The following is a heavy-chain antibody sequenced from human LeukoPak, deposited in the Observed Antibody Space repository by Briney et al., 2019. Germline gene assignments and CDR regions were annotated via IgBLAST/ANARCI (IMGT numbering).Heavy chain of an antibody. Sequence: SETLSLTCTVSGGSISRSRDYWGWIRQPPGKGLEWIGSIYYSGSTYYNPSLKSRVTISGDTSKNRFSLKLSSVIAADTAMYYCARVRSSGWGKGFDYWGQGTLVTVSS. V-gene: IGHV4-39*07. J-gene: IGHJ4*02. CDR3: ARVRSSGWGKGFDY. CDR1: GGSISRSRDY. D-gene: IGHD6-19*01. CDR2: IYYSGST.